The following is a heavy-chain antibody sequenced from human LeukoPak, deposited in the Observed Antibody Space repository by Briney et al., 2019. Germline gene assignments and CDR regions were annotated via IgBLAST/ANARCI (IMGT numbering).Heavy chain of an antibody. D-gene: IGHD1-26*01. CDR1: GGSISTATFD. V-gene: IGHV4-39*01. J-gene: IGHJ4*02. Sequence: PSETLSLTCAVSGGSISTATFDWGWIRQAPGRDLEWIATISSSGTAYYNPSLMSRVTISVDTSMNQFSLELTSVTAADTGLFYCARFKGGTGFDYWGQGILVIVSS. CDR3: ARFKGGTGFDY. CDR2: ISSSGTA.